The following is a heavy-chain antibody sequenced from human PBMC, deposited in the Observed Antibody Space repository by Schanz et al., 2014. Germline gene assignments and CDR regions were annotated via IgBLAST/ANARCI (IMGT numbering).Heavy chain of an antibody. Sequence: QVHLQQWGAGLLQPSETLSLTCGVGGVSFSFYYWSWVRQPPGKGLEGIGEVHPSGTTNYNPSLSYRVTMSVAASKTQFSLKLTSVTAADTAVYYCARGQDHAKTGDLWGRGTLVTISS. D-gene: IGHD2-2*01. V-gene: IGHV4-34*02. CDR3: ARGQDHAKTGDL. CDR2: VHPSGTT. J-gene: IGHJ5*02. CDR1: GVSFSFYY.